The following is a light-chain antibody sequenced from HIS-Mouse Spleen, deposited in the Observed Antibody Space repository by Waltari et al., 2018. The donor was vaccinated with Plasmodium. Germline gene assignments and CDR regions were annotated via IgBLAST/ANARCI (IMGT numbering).Light chain of an antibody. J-gene: IGKJ3*01. CDR1: QSISSH. Sequence: DIQMTQSPSSLSASVGDRVTITCRASQSISSHLKWYQQKPGQAPKLLIYAASSLQSVVARMFGSGAATKDFLIISSRQSEEVVANYCWQQNYRSCTFGPGTKVDIK. CDR3: QQNYRSCT. V-gene: IGKV1-39*01. CDR2: AAS.